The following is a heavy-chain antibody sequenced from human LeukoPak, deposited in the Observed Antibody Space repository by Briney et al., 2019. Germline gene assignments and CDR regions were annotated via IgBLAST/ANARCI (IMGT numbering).Heavy chain of an antibody. Sequence: SETLSLTCAVYGGSFSGYYWSWIRQPPGKGLEWIGEINHSGSTNYNPSLKSRVTISVDTSKNQFSLKLSSVTAADTAVYYCARGPALYSGSYFPFDYWGQGTLVTVSS. J-gene: IGHJ4*02. D-gene: IGHD1-26*01. CDR1: GGSFSGYY. CDR3: ARGPALYSGSYFPFDY. CDR2: INHSGST. V-gene: IGHV4-34*01.